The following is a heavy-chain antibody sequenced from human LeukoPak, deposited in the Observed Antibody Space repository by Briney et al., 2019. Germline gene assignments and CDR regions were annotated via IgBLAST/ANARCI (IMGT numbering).Heavy chain of an antibody. V-gene: IGHV4-4*08. CDR2: IYASGST. CDR1: GGSIRGYY. J-gene: IGHJ6*03. CDR3: ARSGYFYAYSHYMDF. D-gene: IGHD5-18*01. Sequence: PSETLSLTCNVSGGSIRGYYWSWIRQPPGKGLEWIGRIYASGSTNYNPSLKSRVTISVDTSKNQFSLRLSSVTAADTAAYYCARSGYFYAYSHYMDFWGKGTTVTISS.